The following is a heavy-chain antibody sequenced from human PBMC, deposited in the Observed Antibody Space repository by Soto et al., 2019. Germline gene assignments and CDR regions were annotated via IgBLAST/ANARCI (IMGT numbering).Heavy chain of an antibody. J-gene: IGHJ6*02. CDR2: IIPIFGTA. CDR3: AREQGNMVRGVTYYYYGMDV. D-gene: IGHD3-10*01. V-gene: IGHV1-69*12. CDR1: GGTFSSYA. Sequence: QVQLVQSGAEVKKPGSSVKVSCKASGGTFSSYAISWVRQAPGQGLEWMGGIIPIFGTANYAQKFQGRVTITADESTSTAYMELSSLRSEDTAVYYCAREQGNMVRGVTYYYYGMDVWGQGTTVTVSS.